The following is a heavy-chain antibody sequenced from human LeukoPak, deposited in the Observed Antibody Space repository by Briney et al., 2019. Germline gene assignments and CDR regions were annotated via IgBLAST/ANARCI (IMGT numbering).Heavy chain of an antibody. CDR1: GFTFSSYE. V-gene: IGHV3-48*03. Sequence: GGSLRLSCGASGFTFSSYEMNWVRQAPGKGLEWVSYISSGGSAIYYADSVKGRFTISRDNAKNSLYLQMNSLRAEDTAVYYCARNDYSSLSYFYWGQGTLVTVSS. D-gene: IGHD6-6*01. J-gene: IGHJ4*02. CDR2: ISSGGSAI. CDR3: ARNDYSSLSYFY.